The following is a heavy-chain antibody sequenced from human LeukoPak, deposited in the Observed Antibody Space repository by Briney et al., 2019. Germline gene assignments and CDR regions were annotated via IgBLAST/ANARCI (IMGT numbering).Heavy chain of an antibody. Sequence: SETLSLTCTVSGGSISSYYWSWIRQPPGKGLEWIGYIYYSGSTNYNPSLKSRVTISVDTSKNQFSLKLSSVTAADTAAYYCARGVASYYYGSGTFDYWGQGTLVTVSS. V-gene: IGHV4-59*01. J-gene: IGHJ4*02. D-gene: IGHD3-10*01. CDR1: GGSISSYY. CDR2: IYYSGST. CDR3: ARGVASYYYGSGTFDY.